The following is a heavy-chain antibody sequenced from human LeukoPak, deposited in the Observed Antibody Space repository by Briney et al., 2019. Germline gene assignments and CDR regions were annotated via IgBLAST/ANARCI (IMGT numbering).Heavy chain of an antibody. D-gene: IGHD5-24*01. Sequence: SETLSLTCTVSGGSISSSSYYWGWIRQPPGKGLEWIGSIYYSGSTYYNPSLKSRVTISVDTSKNQFSLKLSSVTAADTAVYYCARVDGYGYYFDYWGQGTLVTVSS. J-gene: IGHJ4*02. CDR3: ARVDGYGYYFDY. CDR1: GGSISSSSYY. V-gene: IGHV4-39*07. CDR2: IYYSGST.